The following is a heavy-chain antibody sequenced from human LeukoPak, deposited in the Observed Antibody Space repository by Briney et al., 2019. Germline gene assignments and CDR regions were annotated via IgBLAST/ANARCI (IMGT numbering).Heavy chain of an antibody. CDR1: GFTFSSYW. J-gene: IGHJ6*03. CDR3: ARDNMVRGVVAFYYYYYYMDV. CDR2: IKQDGSEK. V-gene: IGHV3-7*01. Sequence: PGGSLRLSCAPSGFTFSSYWMSWVRQAPGKGRGWVANIKQDGSEKYYVDSVKGRFTISRDNAKNSLYLHMNSLRAEDTAVYYCARDNMVRGVVAFYYYYYYMDVWGKGTTVTVSS. D-gene: IGHD3-10*01.